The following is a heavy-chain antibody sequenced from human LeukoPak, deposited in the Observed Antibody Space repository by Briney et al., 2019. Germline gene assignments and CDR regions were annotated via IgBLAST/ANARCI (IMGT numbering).Heavy chain of an antibody. V-gene: IGHV1-69*13. CDR2: NIPIYATT. Sequence: SVKVSCKASGGTFSNYAINWVRQAPGQGLEWLGGNIPIYATTDYAQKFQGRVTITADESTSTVYMELNSLRSEDTAVYYCARMEGYSYSDSWGQGTLVTVSS. J-gene: IGHJ4*02. CDR1: GGTFSNYA. CDR3: ARMEGYSYSDS. D-gene: IGHD5-18*01.